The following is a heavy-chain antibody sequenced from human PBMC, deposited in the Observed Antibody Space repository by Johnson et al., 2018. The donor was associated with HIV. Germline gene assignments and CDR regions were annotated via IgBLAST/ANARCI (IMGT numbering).Heavy chain of an antibody. Sequence: VQLVESGGGLVKPGGSLRLSCAASGFTFSSYDMHWVRQPTGKGLEWVSEIDTTGHTYYPVSVKGRFTISRDNPKNTLYLQMNSLRAEDTALYYCAKDKGIQLWLNAFDIWGQGTMVTVSS. J-gene: IGHJ3*02. CDR3: AKDKGIQLWLNAFDI. CDR1: GFTFSSYD. D-gene: IGHD5-18*01. CDR2: IDTTGHT. V-gene: IGHV3-13*01.